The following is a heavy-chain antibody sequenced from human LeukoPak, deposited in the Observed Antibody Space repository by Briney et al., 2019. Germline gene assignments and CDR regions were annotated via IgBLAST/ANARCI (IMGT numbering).Heavy chain of an antibody. CDR1: GLTFSTYA. V-gene: IGHV3-23*01. D-gene: IGHD5-18*01. CDR3: AKDQEGSSYGLFDY. CDR2: ISGSGGST. Sequence: GGSLRLSCAASGLTFSTYAMSWVRKAPGKGLEWVSGISGSGGSTHYADSVKGRFTISRDNSKNTLHLQMKSLRAEDTAVYYCAKDQEGSSYGLFDYWGQGTPVTVSS. J-gene: IGHJ4*02.